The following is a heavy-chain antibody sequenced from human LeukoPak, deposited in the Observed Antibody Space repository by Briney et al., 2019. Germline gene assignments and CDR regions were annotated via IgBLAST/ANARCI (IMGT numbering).Heavy chain of an antibody. J-gene: IGHJ6*02. Sequence: ASVKVSCKASGYTFTGYYMHWVRQAPGQELEWMGWINPNSGGTNYAQKFQGRVTMTRDTSISTAYMELSRLRSDDTAVYYCARGGPYGSGSFYGMDVWGQGTTVTVSS. CDR2: INPNSGGT. V-gene: IGHV1-2*02. CDR3: ARGGPYGSGSFYGMDV. D-gene: IGHD3-10*01. CDR1: GYTFTGYY.